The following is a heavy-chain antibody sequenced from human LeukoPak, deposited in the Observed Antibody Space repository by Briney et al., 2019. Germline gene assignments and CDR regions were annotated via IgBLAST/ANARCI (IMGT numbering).Heavy chain of an antibody. CDR1: GFTFSSYA. J-gene: IGHJ4*02. V-gene: IGHV3-23*01. D-gene: IGHD5-12*01. CDR3: AKSKGEWLRFRKGIYFDY. Sequence: PGGSLRLSCAASGFTFSSYAMSWVRQAPGKGLEWVSAISGSGGSTYYADSVKGRFTISRDNSKNTLYLQMNSLRADDTAVYYCAKSKGEWLRFRKGIYFDYWGQGTLVTVSS. CDR2: ISGSGGST.